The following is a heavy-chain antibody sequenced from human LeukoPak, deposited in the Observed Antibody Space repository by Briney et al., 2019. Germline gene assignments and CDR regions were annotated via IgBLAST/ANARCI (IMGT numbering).Heavy chain of an antibody. CDR2: IYSGGST. Sequence: PGGSLRLSCAASGFTDSSNYMSWVRQAPGKGLEWVSVIYSGGSTYYADSVKGRFTISRDNSKNTLYLQMDSLRAEDTAVYYCARDRAWNYFDYWGQGTLVTVSS. CDR3: ARDRAWNYFDY. J-gene: IGHJ4*02. CDR1: GFTDSSNY. V-gene: IGHV3-53*05. D-gene: IGHD3-3*01.